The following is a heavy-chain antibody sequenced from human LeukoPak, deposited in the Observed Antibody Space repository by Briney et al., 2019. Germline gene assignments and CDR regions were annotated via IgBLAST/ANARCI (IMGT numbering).Heavy chain of an antibody. D-gene: IGHD3-22*01. CDR3: ATYEHYYDSSGYYYDKGTYYFDY. CDR2: FDPEDGET. Sequence: ASVKVSCKVSGYTLTELSMHWVRQAPGKGLEWMGGFDPEDGETIYAQKFQGRVTMTEDTSTDTAYMELSILRSEDTAVYYCATYEHYYDSSGYYYDKGTYYFDYWGQGTLVTVSS. CDR1: GYTLTELS. J-gene: IGHJ4*02. V-gene: IGHV1-24*01.